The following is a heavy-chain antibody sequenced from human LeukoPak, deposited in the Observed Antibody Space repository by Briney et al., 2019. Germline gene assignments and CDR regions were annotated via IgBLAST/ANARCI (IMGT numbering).Heavy chain of an antibody. D-gene: IGHD4-11*01. Sequence: GESLKISCKGSGYSFTSNWIGWVRQMPGKGLEWMGIIYPGDSDTRYSPSFQGQVTMSADKSITTAYLQWSSLKASDTAMYYCARQGSWLGDYIFWFDPWGQGTLVTVSS. CDR1: GYSFTSNW. V-gene: IGHV5-51*01. CDR2: IYPGDSDT. J-gene: IGHJ5*02. CDR3: ARQGSWLGDYIFWFDP.